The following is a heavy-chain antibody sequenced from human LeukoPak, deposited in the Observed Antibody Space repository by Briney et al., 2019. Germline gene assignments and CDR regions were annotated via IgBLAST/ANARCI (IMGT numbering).Heavy chain of an antibody. CDR3: AKEYTGTFSPFPSYFDN. J-gene: IGHJ4*02. D-gene: IGHD1-26*01. CDR2: ITGSGGRT. CDR1: GLTFSSYE. V-gene: IGHV3-23*01. Sequence: GGSLRLSCAASGLTFSSYEMNWVRQAPGKGLEWVSAITGSGGRTYYADSVKGRFTISRDNSKNTLYLQMNSLRAEDTAIYYCAKEYTGTFSPFPSYFDNWGQGTLVTVSS.